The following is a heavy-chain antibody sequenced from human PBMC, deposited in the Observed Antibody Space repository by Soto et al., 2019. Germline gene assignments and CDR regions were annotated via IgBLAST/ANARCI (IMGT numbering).Heavy chain of an antibody. J-gene: IGHJ6*02. V-gene: IGHV1-18*01. Sequence: ASVKVSCKASGYTFSSYGINWVRQAPGQGLEWLGWVSPYDGYTNYAQILQGRVSMTTDTSTRTAYMEVRSLRSDDTAVYYCARGGYYDSSGSRNYFYYGMNVWGQGTTVTVS. D-gene: IGHD3-22*01. CDR2: VSPYDGYT. CDR1: GYTFSSYG. CDR3: ARGGYYDSSGSRNYFYYGMNV.